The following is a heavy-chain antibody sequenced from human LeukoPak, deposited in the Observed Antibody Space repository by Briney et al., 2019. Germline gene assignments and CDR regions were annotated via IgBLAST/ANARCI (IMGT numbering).Heavy chain of an antibody. Sequence: ASQTLSLTCTVSGGSISSGSYYWSWIRQPAGKGLEWIGRIYTTGSTNYNPSLKSRVTISVDTSENQFSLRLSSVTAADTAVYYCARGSLGREVSAFFKNWGQGILVTVSS. V-gene: IGHV4-61*02. CDR1: GGSISSGSYY. J-gene: IGHJ4*02. CDR3: ARGSLGREVSAFFKN. D-gene: IGHD5/OR15-5a*01. CDR2: IYTTGST.